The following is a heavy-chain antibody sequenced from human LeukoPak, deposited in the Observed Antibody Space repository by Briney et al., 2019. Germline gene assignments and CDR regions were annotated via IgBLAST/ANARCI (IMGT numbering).Heavy chain of an antibody. D-gene: IGHD3-9*01. CDR2: ISAYNGNT. V-gene: IGHV1-18*01. Sequence: ASVKVSCKASGYTFTSYGISWVRQAPGQGLEWMGWISAYNGNTNYAQKLQGRVTMTTDTSTSTAYMELRSLRSDDTAVYYCARDGGLGYDILTGYRYYFDYWGQGTLVTVSS. CDR3: ARDGGLGYDILTGYRYYFDY. J-gene: IGHJ4*02. CDR1: GYTFTSYG.